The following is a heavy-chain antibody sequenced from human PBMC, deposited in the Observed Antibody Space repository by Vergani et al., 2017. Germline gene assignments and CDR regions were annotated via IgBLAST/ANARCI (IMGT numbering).Heavy chain of an antibody. CDR3: ARPSSMVRGDAFDI. V-gene: IGHV3-30*03. CDR1: GFTFSSYG. Sequence: QVQLVESGGGVVQPGRSLRLSCAASGFTFSSYGMHWVRQAPGKGLEWVAVISYDGSRKYYADSVKGRFTISRDNSKNTLYLQMNSLRVEDTAVYYCARPSSMVRGDAFDIWGQGTMVTVSS. D-gene: IGHD3-10*01. CDR2: ISYDGSRK. J-gene: IGHJ3*02.